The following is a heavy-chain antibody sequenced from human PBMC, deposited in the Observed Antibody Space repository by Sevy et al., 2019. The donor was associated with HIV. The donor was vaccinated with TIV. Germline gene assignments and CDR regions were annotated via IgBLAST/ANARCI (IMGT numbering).Heavy chain of an antibody. CDR3: ARRVPAGDDAFDI. D-gene: IGHD2-2*01. V-gene: IGHV3-11*01. J-gene: IGHJ3*02. CDR1: GFAFRDHY. CDR2: ISSSGNII. Sequence: GGSLRLSCAGSGFAFRDHYMTWIRQAPGKGLEWLSYISSSGNIIYYADSLKGRFTFSRDNAKNSLFLQMNSLRAEDTAVYYCARRVPAGDDAFDIWGQGTMVTVSS.